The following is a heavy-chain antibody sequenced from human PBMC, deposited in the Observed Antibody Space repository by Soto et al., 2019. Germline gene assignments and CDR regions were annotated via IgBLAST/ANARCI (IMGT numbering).Heavy chain of an antibody. CDR3: ARQFRDVYNAVEY. D-gene: IGHD1-1*01. Sequence: SETLSLTCTVSGGSISTYYWSWIRQSPGKGLEWVGYIFYSDNTNYNPSLRSRVTISVDTSKSQFSLKLTSVTAADTAVYFCARQFRDVYNAVEYWGQGALVTVS. CDR1: GGSISTYY. J-gene: IGHJ4*02. CDR2: IFYSDNT. V-gene: IGHV4-59*08.